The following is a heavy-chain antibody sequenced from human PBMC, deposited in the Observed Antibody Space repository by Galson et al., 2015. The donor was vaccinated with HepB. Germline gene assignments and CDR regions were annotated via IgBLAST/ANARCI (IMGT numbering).Heavy chain of an antibody. D-gene: IGHD3-16*01. Sequence: INHDDSSTGYADFVKGRFTTSRDNAKNTLYLQMSSLRAEDTAVYLCARGGVPKGLDYWGQGALVTVSS. CDR2: INHDDSST. J-gene: IGHJ4*02. V-gene: IGHV3-74*01. CDR3: ARGGVPKGLDY.